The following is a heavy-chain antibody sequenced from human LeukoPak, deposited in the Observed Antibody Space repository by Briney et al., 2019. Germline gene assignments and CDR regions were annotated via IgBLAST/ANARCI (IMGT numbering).Heavy chain of an antibody. V-gene: IGHV1-8*01. CDR2: MNPNSGNT. Sequence: ASVKVSCKASGYTFTSYDINWVRQATGQWLEWMGWMNPNSGNTGYAQKFQGRVTITRNTSISTAYMELSSLRSEDTAVYYCARGRYSGAYYDFWSGYKGEAFDIWGQGTMVTVSS. D-gene: IGHD3-3*01. CDR1: GYTFTSYD. CDR3: ARGRYSGAYYDFWSGYKGEAFDI. J-gene: IGHJ3*02.